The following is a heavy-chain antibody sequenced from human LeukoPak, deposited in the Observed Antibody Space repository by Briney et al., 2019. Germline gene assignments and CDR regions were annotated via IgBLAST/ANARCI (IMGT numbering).Heavy chain of an antibody. CDR1: GGSFSGYY. D-gene: IGHD6-13*01. J-gene: IGHJ4*02. V-gene: IGHV4-34*01. Sequence: SETLSLTCAVYGGSFSGYYWSWIRQPPGKGLEWIGSIYYSGSTYYNPSLKSRVTISVDTSKKQFSLKLSSVTAAGTAVYYCARSGGSLVGVDYWGQGTLVTVSS. CDR3: ARSGGSLVGVDY. CDR2: IYYSGST.